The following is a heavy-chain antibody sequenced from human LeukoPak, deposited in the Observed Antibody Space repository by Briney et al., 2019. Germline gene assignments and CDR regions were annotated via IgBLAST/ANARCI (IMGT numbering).Heavy chain of an antibody. CDR1: GFTFTNAW. Sequence: GGSLRLSCAASGFTFTNAWMSWVRQAPGRGLEWVGRIKSKTDGGTTDCAAPVKGRFTISRDDSKNTLYLQMNSLKTEDTAVYYCTTGAYDILTGYYHWYFDLWGRGTLVTVSS. V-gene: IGHV3-15*01. D-gene: IGHD3-9*01. J-gene: IGHJ2*01. CDR3: TTGAYDILTGYYHWYFDL. CDR2: IKSKTDGGTT.